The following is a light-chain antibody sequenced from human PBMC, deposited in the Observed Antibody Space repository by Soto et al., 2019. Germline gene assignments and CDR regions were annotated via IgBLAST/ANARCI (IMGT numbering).Light chain of an antibody. CDR3: HQYNTWPPWT. CDR1: QSVNSN. V-gene: IGKV3-15*01. Sequence: EMVMTQSPAILSVSPGESATLSCRASQSVNSNYLAWYQQHPGQPPRLLIYGTSTRATGIPARFSGSGSGTEFTLTISSLQSEDFAVYYCHQYNTWPPWTFGQGTKVDIK. CDR2: GTS. J-gene: IGKJ1*01.